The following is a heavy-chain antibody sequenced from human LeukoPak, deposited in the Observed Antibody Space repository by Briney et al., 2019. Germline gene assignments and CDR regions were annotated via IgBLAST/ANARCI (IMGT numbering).Heavy chain of an antibody. CDR2: TYYRSKWYN. V-gene: IGHV6-1*01. Sequence: SQTLSLTCAISGDSVSSNSAAWNWIRQSPSRGLEWLGRTYYRSKWYNDYAVSVKSRITINPDTSKNQFSLKLSSVTAADTAVYYCARERKSNRYSSSPYFDYWGQGTLVTVSS. J-gene: IGHJ4*02. CDR3: ARERKSNRYSSSPYFDY. D-gene: IGHD6-6*01. CDR1: GDSVSSNSAA.